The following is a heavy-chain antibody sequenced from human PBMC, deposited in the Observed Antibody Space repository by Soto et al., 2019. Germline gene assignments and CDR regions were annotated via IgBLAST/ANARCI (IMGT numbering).Heavy chain of an antibody. V-gene: IGHV1-18*01. J-gene: IGHJ4*02. CDR3: ARALSPYSSNRGYFDY. D-gene: IGHD6-19*01. Sequence: ASVKVSCKASGYTFTSYGISWVRQAPGQGLEWMGWISAYNGNTNYAQKLQGRVTMTTDTSTSTAYMELRSLRSDDTAVYHCARALSPYSSNRGYFDYWGQGTLVTVSS. CDR1: GYTFTSYG. CDR2: ISAYNGNT.